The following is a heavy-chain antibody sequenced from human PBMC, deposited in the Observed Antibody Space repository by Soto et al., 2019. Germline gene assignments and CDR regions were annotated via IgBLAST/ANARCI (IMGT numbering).Heavy chain of an antibody. D-gene: IGHD3-9*01. CDR2: ISAYNGNT. Sequence: ASVKVSCKASGYTFTSYGISWVRQAPGQGLEWMGWISAYNGNTNYAQKLQGRVTMTRDTSTSTVYMELSSLRSEDTAVYYCARVHRYYDILTGYYSPYGMDVWGQGTTVTVSS. J-gene: IGHJ6*02. V-gene: IGHV1-18*01. CDR3: ARVHRYYDILTGYYSPYGMDV. CDR1: GYTFTSYG.